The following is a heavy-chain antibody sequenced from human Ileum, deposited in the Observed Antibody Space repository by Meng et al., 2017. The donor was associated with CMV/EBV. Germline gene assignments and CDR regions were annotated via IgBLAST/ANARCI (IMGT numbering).Heavy chain of an antibody. CDR2: ISFGGST. V-gene: IGHV4-39*06. D-gene: IGHD3-22*01. Sequence: RLQLHESGPGLVKPSETLLLTCSGSRGSIRSSSFSWGWIRQPPGKGLEWIGSISFGGSTSYKPSLKSRVTISIDMSKNQFSLKLSSVTAADTAVYYCARVGASSITTADYWGQGILVTVSS. CDR3: ARVGASSITTADY. CDR1: RGSIRSSSFS. J-gene: IGHJ4*02.